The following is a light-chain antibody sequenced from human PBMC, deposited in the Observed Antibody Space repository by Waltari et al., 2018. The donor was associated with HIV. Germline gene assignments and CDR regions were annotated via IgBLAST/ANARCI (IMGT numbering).Light chain of an antibody. CDR3: QQYGSSRV. CDR1: QSVSSSY. J-gene: IGKJ2*01. V-gene: IGKV3-20*01. Sequence: EIVLTQPPGTLSLSPGERATLSCRASQSVSSSYLAWYQQKPGQAPRLLIYGASSRATGIPDRFSGSGSGTDFTLTISRLEPEDFAVYYCQQYGSSRVFGQGTKLEIK. CDR2: GAS.